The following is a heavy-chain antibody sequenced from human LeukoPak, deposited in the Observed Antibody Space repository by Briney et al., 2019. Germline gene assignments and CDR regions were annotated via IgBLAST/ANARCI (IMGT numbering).Heavy chain of an antibody. J-gene: IGHJ6*03. V-gene: IGHV4-4*07. D-gene: IGHD3-10*01. CDR3: ARGGNYYGSGSLWADYYYYMDV. CDR1: GGSISSYY. Sequence: SETLSLTCTVSGGSISSYYWSWIRQPAGKGLEWIGRIYTSGSTNYNPSLKSRVTMSVDTSKNQFSLKLSPVTAADTAVYYCARGGNYYGSGSLWADYYYYMDVWGKGTTVTISS. CDR2: IYTSGST.